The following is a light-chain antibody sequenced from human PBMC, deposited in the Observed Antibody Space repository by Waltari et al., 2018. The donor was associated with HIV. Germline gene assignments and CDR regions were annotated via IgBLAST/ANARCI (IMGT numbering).Light chain of an antibody. Sequence: EIVMTQSPATLSVSPGERATLSCRATQSISSYLAWYQQKPGQAPRLFISGAPTRATAIPARFSGGGSGTEFTLTISSLQSEDFALYYCQQYNSWPPDFGGGTKVEIK. V-gene: IGKV3-15*01. CDR2: GAP. CDR1: QSISSY. J-gene: IGKJ4*01. CDR3: QQYNSWPPD.